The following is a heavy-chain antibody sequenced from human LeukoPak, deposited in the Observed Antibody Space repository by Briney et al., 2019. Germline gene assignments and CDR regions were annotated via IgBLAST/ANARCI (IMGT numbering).Heavy chain of an antibody. CDR1: GGSISSGGYY. CDR3: ARVSFGGVIVRPRTFDY. V-gene: IGHV4-31*03. CDR2: IYYSGST. Sequence: SETLFLTCTVSGGSISSGGYYWSWIRQHPGKGLEWIGYIYYSGSTYYNPSLKSRVTISVDTSKNQFSLKLSSVTAADTAVYYCARVSFGGVIVRPRTFDYWGQGTLITVSS. J-gene: IGHJ4*02. D-gene: IGHD3-16*02.